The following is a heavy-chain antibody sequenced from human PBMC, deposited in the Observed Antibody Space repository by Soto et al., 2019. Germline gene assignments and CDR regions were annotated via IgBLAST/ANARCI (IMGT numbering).Heavy chain of an antibody. D-gene: IGHD6-25*01. V-gene: IGHV1-69*01. CDR2: GLPIFGTA. CDR1: GGTFSSYA. Sequence: QVQLVQSGAEVKKPGSSVKVSCEASGGTFSSYAISWVRQAPRQGLEWMGGGLPIFGTANYAQKFQGRVTITAAESPSTAYMELSSLNSEDTAVYYCARDLGYPHTFRYGMDVWGQGTTVTVSS. J-gene: IGHJ6*02. CDR3: ARDLGYPHTFRYGMDV.